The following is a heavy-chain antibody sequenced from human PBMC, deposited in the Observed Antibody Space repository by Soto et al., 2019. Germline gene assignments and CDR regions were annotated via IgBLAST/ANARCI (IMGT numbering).Heavy chain of an antibody. CDR1: GYTFTGYY. CDR2: INPNSGGT. CDR3: ASWIWQYYDFWSGPFY. Sequence: ASVKVSCKASGYTFTGYYMHWGRQAPGQGLEWLGWINPNSGGTNYAQKFQGRVTMTMDTSISTAYVELSRLRSDDTAVYYCASWIWQYYDFWSGPFYWGEGTLVTVSS. J-gene: IGHJ4*02. D-gene: IGHD3-3*01. V-gene: IGHV1-2*02.